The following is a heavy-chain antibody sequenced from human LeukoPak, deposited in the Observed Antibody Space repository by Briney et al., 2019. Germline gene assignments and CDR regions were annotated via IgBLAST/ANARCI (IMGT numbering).Heavy chain of an antibody. V-gene: IGHV1-69*01. Sequence: GSSVKVSCKASGGTFSSYAISWVRQAPGQGLEWMGGIIPIFGTANYAQKFQGRVTITADESTSTAYMELSSLRSEDTAVNYCARARTGTYCFFEYWGQGALVTVSS. CDR3: ARARTGTYCFFEY. J-gene: IGHJ4*02. D-gene: IGHD2-8*02. CDR1: GGTFSSYA. CDR2: IIPIFGTA.